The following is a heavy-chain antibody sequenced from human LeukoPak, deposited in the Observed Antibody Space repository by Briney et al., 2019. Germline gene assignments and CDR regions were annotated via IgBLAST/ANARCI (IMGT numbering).Heavy chain of an antibody. CDR1: GYTFTSYG. J-gene: IGHJ4*02. D-gene: IGHD3-10*01. Sequence: ASVKVSCKASGYTFTSYGISWVRQAPGQGLEWMGWISAYNGNTNYAQKVQGRVTMTIDTSTSTAYMELRSLRSDDTAVYYCASRAYYYGSGSYFFPKDWGQGTLVTVSS. CDR3: ASRAYYYGSGSYFFPKD. V-gene: IGHV1-18*01. CDR2: ISAYNGNT.